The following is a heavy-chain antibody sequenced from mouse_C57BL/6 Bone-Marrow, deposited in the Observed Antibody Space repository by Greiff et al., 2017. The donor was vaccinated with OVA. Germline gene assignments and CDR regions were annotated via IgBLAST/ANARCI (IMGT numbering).Heavy chain of an antibody. CDR3: ARSDSDWYFDV. CDR2: IYYSGTI. CDR1: GISITTGNYR. V-gene: IGHV3-5*01. D-gene: IGHD2-4*01. Sequence: EVKLMESGPGLVKPSQTVFLTCTVTGISITTGNYRWSWIRQFPGNKLEWIGYIYYSGTITYNPSLTSRTTITRDTPKNQFFLEMNSLTAEDTATYYCARSDSDWYFDVWGTGTTVTVSS. J-gene: IGHJ1*03.